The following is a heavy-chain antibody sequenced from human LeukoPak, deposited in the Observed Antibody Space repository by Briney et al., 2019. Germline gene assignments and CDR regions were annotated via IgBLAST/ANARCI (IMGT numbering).Heavy chain of an antibody. CDR2: IYYSGST. CDR3: ARRHSLWFGGSASNWFDP. D-gene: IGHD3-10*01. V-gene: IGHV4-59*01. J-gene: IGHJ5*02. CDR1: GGSISSYY. Sequence: SETLSLTCTVSGGSISSYYWSWIRQPPGKGLEWIGYIYYSGSTNYNPSLKSRVTISLDTSKNQFSLKLSSVTAADTAVYYCARRHSLWFGGSASNWFDPWGQGTLVTVSS.